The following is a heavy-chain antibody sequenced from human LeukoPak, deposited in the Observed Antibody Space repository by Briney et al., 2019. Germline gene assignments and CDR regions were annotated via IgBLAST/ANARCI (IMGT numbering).Heavy chain of an antibody. V-gene: IGHV4-39*07. J-gene: IGHJ5*02. D-gene: IGHD6-13*01. Sequence: SETLSLTCTVSGGSISSSSYYWGWIRQPPGKGLEWIGSIYYSGSTYYNPSLKSRVTISVDKSKNQFSLKLSSVTAADTAVYYCARQEQQLIYNWFDPWGQGTLVTVSS. CDR3: ARQEQQLIYNWFDP. CDR2: IYYSGST. CDR1: GGSISSSSYY.